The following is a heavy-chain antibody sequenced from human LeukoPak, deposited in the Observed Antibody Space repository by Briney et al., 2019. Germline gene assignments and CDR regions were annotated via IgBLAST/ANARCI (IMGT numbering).Heavy chain of an antibody. J-gene: IGHJ4*02. CDR3: ARDDSSATCFDY. CDR1: GFTFSSYG. V-gene: IGHV3-33*01. CDR2: IWYDGSNK. D-gene: IGHD3-22*01. Sequence: PGRSLRLSCAASGFTFSSYGMHWVRQAPGKGLEWVAVIWYDGSNKYYADSVKGRFTISRDNSKNTLYLQMNSLRAEDTAVYYCARDDSSATCFDYWGQGTLVTVSS.